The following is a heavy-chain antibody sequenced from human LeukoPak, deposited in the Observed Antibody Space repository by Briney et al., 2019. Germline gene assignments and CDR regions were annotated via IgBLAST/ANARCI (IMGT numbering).Heavy chain of an antibody. D-gene: IGHD4-17*01. CDR3: ARDYGYFDY. V-gene: IGHV3-9*01. J-gene: IGHJ4*02. CDR2: ITWNSDNI. CDR1: GFTFDDYA. Sequence: GGSLRLSCAASGFTFDDYAMHWVRQAPGKGLEWVSGITWNSDNIEYADSVKGRFTISRDNAKNTLYLQMNSLRAEDTAVYYCARDYGYFDYWGQGTLVTVSS.